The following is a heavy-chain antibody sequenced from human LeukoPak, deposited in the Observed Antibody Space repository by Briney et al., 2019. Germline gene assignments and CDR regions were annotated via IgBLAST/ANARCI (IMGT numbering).Heavy chain of an antibody. CDR1: GFTFSNYW. CDR3: ARGIATGVDFFDP. Sequence: PGGSLRLSCVASGFTFSNYWLTWVRQAPGKGLERVANIKHDGSDQYYLDSVKGRFTISRDNAKNSLYLQMNSLRAEDTAVYYCARGIATGVDFFDPWGQGTLLTVSS. D-gene: IGHD6-13*01. CDR2: IKHDGSDQ. V-gene: IGHV3-7*01. J-gene: IGHJ5*02.